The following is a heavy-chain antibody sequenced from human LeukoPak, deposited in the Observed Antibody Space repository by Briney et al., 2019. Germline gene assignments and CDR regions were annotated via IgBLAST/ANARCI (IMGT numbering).Heavy chain of an antibody. CDR1: GFTFSDYG. D-gene: IGHD1-14*01. V-gene: IGHV3-33*01. CDR3: ARASGVFDL. J-gene: IGHJ3*01. CDR2: IWSDGSNK. Sequence: GRSLRLSCAASGFTFSDYGMPWVRQAPGKGLEWVAVIWSDGSNKYYSDSVKGRFTISRDNSKNTLYLQMNSLRAEDTALYYCARASGVFDLWGQGTLVTVSS.